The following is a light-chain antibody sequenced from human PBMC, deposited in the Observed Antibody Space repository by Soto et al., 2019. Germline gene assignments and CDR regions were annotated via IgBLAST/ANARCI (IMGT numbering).Light chain of an antibody. V-gene: IGLV2-11*01. CDR1: SSDVGGYNY. CDR2: DVS. CDR3: CSYAGSYPYV. J-gene: IGLJ1*01. Sequence: QSVLTQPRSVSGSPGQSVTISCTGTSSDVGGYNYVSWYQQHPGKAPKLMIYDVSKRPSGVPDRFSGSKSGNTASLTISGLQAEDEADYYCCSYAGSYPYVFGTGTNVTVL.